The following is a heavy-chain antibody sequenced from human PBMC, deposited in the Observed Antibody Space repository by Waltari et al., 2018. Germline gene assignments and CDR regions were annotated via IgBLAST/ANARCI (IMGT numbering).Heavy chain of an antibody. CDR1: GGSIAGTNYY. CDR2: FYSNGYT. V-gene: IGHV4-39*01. CDR3: ATPGGNWLQVSY. J-gene: IGHJ4*01. Sequence: QLRESGPGLVKSSETLSLTCTVSGGSIAGTNYYWAWVRQPPGKGVEWVAKFYSNGYTYYNPSVESRVNISVDTSKNQVSLNVRSVTAADTGVYFCATPGGNWLQVSYWGHGTLVNVSS. D-gene: IGHD5-12*01.